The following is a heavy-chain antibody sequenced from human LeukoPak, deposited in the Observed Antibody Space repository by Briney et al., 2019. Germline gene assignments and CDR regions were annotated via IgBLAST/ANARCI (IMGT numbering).Heavy chain of an antibody. CDR2: INHSGST. CDR3: ARGSKISPGGFDY. CDR1: GGSISSYY. D-gene: IGHD3-10*01. J-gene: IGHJ4*02. V-gene: IGHV4-34*01. Sequence: SETLSLTCTVSGGSISSYYWSWIRQPPGKGLEWIGEINHSGSTNYNPSLKSRVTISVDTSKNQFSLKLSSVTAADTAVYYCARGSKISPGGFDYWGQGTLVTVSS.